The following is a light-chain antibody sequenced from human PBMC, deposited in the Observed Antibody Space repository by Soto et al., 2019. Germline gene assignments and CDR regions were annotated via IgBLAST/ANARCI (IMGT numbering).Light chain of an antibody. CDR1: SSDIGSNS. Sequence: QSVLTQPPSASGTPGQRVIISCSGSSSDIGSNSVNWYQQLPGTAPKLLIYSNTQRPSGVPDRFSGSKSGTSASLAISGLQSEDGADYYCATWDDRLRGPLFGGGTKLT. V-gene: IGLV1-44*01. CDR3: ATWDDRLRGPL. J-gene: IGLJ3*02. CDR2: SNT.